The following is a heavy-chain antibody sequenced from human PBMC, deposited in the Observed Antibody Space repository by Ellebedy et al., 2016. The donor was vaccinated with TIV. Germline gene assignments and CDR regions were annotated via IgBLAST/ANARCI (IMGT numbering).Heavy chain of an antibody. CDR3: ARGLVSERSKTHFDY. CDR1: GFXXPPYS. D-gene: IGHD2-8*01. V-gene: IGHV3-21*01. CDR2: ISSSSSYI. Sequence: GESLKISCAASGFXXPPYSXYLFXLPPGRRMEWVSSISSSSSYIYYADSVKGRFTISRDNAKNSLYLQMNSLRVEDTAVYYCARGLVSERSKTHFDYWGQGTLVTVSS. J-gene: IGHJ4*02.